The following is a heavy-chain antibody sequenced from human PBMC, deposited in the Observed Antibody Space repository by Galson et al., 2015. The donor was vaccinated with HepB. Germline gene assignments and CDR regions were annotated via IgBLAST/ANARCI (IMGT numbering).Heavy chain of an antibody. J-gene: IGHJ4*02. CDR3: ARQNGWYLHFDS. CDR1: GDSVSSNSAA. CDR2: TYYRSKWYN. D-gene: IGHD6-19*01. Sequence: CAISGDSVSSNSAAWTWIRQSPSRGLGWLGRTYYRSKWYNDYAVSLKSRITINPDPSKNQFSLQLSSVTPEDAAVYYCARQNGWYLHFDSWGQGTLVTVSS. V-gene: IGHV6-1*01.